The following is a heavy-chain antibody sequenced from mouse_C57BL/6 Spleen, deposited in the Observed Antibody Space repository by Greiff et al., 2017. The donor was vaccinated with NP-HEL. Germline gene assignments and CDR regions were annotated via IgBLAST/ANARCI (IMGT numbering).Heavy chain of an antibody. CDR1: GFTFSDYY. V-gene: IGHV5-16*01. CDR2: INYDGSST. J-gene: IGHJ4*01. D-gene: IGHD2-2*01. CDR3: ARVYGYDGVYAMDY. Sequence: EVKLVESEGGLVQPGSSMKLSCTASGFTFSDYYMAWVRQVPEKGLEWVANINYDGSSTYYLDSLKSRFIISRDNAKNILYLQMSSLKSEDTATYYCARVYGYDGVYAMDYWGQGTSVTVSS.